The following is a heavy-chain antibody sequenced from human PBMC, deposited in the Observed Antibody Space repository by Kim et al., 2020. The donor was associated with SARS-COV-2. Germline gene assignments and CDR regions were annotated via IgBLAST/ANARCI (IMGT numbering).Heavy chain of an antibody. CDR3: ARDIGSSADYYYGMDV. J-gene: IGHJ6*02. CDR1: GGSISSYY. Sequence: SETLSLTCTVSGGSISSYYWSWIRQPPGKGLEWIGYIYYSGSTNYNPSLKSRVTISVDTSKNQFSLKLSSVTAADTAVYYCARDIGSSADYYYGMDVWGQGTTVTVSS. CDR2: IYYSGST. V-gene: IGHV4-59*13. D-gene: IGHD3-10*01.